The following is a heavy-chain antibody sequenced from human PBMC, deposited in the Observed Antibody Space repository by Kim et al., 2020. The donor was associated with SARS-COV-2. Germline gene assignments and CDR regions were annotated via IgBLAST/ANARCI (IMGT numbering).Heavy chain of an antibody. Sequence: AQKLQSRVTMTTDTSTSTAYMELRSLRSDDTAVYNCARELGTVVTFLIDYWGQGTLVTVSS. CDR3: ARELGTVVTFLIDY. V-gene: IGHV1-18*01. D-gene: IGHD2-15*01. J-gene: IGHJ4*02.